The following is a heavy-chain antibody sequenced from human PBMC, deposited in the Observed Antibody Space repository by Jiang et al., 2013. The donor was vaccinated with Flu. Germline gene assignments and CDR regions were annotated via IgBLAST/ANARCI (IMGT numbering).Heavy chain of an antibody. CDR2: INPSNGGL. J-gene: IGHJ4*02. Sequence: YTFTNYHMHWVRQARGQGLEWLGMINPSNGGLNYAKKFQGRVTMTRGTSTTTVYMELSSLRSEDAAVYYCARELPASLYFDYWGLGTLVTVSS. V-gene: IGHV1-46*01. CDR3: ARELPASLYFDY. CDR1: YTFTNYH.